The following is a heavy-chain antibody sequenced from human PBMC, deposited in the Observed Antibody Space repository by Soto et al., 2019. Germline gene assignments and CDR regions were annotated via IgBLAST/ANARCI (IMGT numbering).Heavy chain of an antibody. Sequence: PGGSLRLSCTASGFTFTTYAMTWVRQTPGKGLEWVSVISGSGDTIYYADSVKGRFTISRDNSKNTLYLQMNSLRAEDTALYYCAKDSSTTNWPQGYFDCWGQGTLVTVSS. J-gene: IGHJ4*02. CDR2: ISGSGDTI. CDR3: AKDSSTTNWPQGYFDC. CDR1: GFTFTTYA. D-gene: IGHD1-1*01. V-gene: IGHV3-23*01.